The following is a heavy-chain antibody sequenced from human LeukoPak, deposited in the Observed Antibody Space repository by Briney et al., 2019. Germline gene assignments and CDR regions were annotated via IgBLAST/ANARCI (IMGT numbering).Heavy chain of an antibody. D-gene: IGHD3-22*01. CDR2: INHSGST. Sequence: PSETLSLTCAVYGGSFSGYYWSWIRQPPGKGLEWIGEINHSGSTNYNPSIKSRVTISVDTSKNQFSLKLSSVTAADTAVYYCARGGYDSSGYYSDYWGQGTLVTVSS. J-gene: IGHJ4*02. V-gene: IGHV4-34*01. CDR1: GGSFSGYY. CDR3: ARGGYDSSGYYSDY.